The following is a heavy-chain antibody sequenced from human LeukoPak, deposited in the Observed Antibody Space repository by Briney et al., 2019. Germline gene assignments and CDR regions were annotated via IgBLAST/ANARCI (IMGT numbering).Heavy chain of an antibody. J-gene: IGHJ5*02. CDR2: IYYSGST. Sequence: PSETLSLTCTVSGGSISSSSNYWGWIRQPPGKGLEWIGNIYYSGSTYYNPSLKSRVTISVGTSKNQFSLKLTSVTAADTAVYYCARLYYYGSGSYYAFDPWGQGTLVTVSS. V-gene: IGHV4-39*01. CDR3: ARLYYYGSGSYYAFDP. D-gene: IGHD3-10*01. CDR1: GGSISSSSNY.